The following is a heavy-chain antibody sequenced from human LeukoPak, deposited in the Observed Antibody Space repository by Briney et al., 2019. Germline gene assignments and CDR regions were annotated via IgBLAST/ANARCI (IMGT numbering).Heavy chain of an antibody. D-gene: IGHD3-22*01. Sequence: SETLSLTCTVSGGSITNYFWSWIRQPPGKGLEWIGYIFYRGTTSYNPALNSRVTISLGTSTNRFSLKLTSVTAADTAVYYCARRPDSSGYFLSSHYFDYWGQGTLVTVSS. J-gene: IGHJ4*02. CDR2: IFYRGTT. CDR3: ARRPDSSGYFLSSHYFDY. CDR1: GGSITNYF. V-gene: IGHV4-59*08.